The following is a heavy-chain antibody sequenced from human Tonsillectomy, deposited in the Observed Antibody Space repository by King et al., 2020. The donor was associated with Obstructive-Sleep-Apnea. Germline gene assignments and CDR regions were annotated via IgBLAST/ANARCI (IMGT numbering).Heavy chain of an antibody. Sequence: QLVQSGADVKKPGESLKISCRGSGYNFTNYWIGWVRQLPGKGPEWMGIIYPADSDTRYSPSFQGQVTISADKSISTAYLQWSSLKASDTAMYYCAREGYYDSSGYYYPLGYWGQGTLVAVSS. CDR2: IYPADSDT. CDR3: AREGYYDSSGYYYPLGY. CDR1: GYNFTNYW. V-gene: IGHV5-51*01. D-gene: IGHD3-22*01. J-gene: IGHJ4*02.